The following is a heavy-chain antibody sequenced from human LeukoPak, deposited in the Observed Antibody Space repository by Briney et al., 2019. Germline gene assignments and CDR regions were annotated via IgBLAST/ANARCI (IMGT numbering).Heavy chain of an antibody. V-gene: IGHV1-69*05. CDR1: GGTFNNSA. CDR2: IMPLFGTA. CDR3: ARDVHGDYGSGWFDP. J-gene: IGHJ5*02. Sequence: SVKVSCKTSGGTFNNSAISWVRQAPGQGLERMGGIMPLFGTAGYAQKFQGRVTITKDESTRTVYLELTSLTSDDTAVYYCARDVHGDYGSGWFDPWGQGTLVSVSS. D-gene: IGHD4-17*01.